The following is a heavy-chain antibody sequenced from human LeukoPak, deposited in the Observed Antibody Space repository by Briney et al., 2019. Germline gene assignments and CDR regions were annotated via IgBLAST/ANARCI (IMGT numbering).Heavy chain of an antibody. CDR1: GGSISSYY. V-gene: IGHV4-59*12. D-gene: IGHD3-10*01. CDR2: IYYSGST. CDR3: ARGRGGSGSYYGY. Sequence: PSETLSLTCTVSGGSISSYYWSWIRQPPGKGLEWIGYIYYSGSTNYNPSLKSRVTISVDTSKNQFSLKLSSVTAADTAVYYCARGRGGSGSYYGYWGQGTLVTVSS. J-gene: IGHJ4*02.